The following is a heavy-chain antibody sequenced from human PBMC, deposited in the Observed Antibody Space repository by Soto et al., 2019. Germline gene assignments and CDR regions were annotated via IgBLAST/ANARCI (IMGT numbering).Heavy chain of an antibody. Sequence: SETLSLTCTVSGGSVSSGSYYWSWIRQPPGKGLEWIGYIYYSGSTNYNPSLKSRVTISVDTSKNQFSLKLSSVTAAATAVYSCETLTAKWEILFFDYWGQGTLVTVSS. D-gene: IGHD1-26*01. CDR3: ETLTAKWEILFFDY. CDR1: GGSVSSGSYY. V-gene: IGHV4-61*01. J-gene: IGHJ4*02. CDR2: IYYSGST.